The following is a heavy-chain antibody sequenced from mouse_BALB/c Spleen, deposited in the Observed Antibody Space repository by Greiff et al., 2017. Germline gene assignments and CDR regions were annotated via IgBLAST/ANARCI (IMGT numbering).Heavy chain of an antibody. V-gene: IGHV5-12-2*01. CDR1: GFTFSSYT. J-gene: IGHJ2*01. CDR3: ARSLQDYFDY. CDR2: ISNGGGST. Sequence: EVMLVESGGGLVQPGGSLKLSCAASGFTFSSYTMSWVRQTPEKRLEWVAYISNGGGSTYYPDTVKGRFTISRDNPKNTLFLQMTSLRSEDTAMYYCARSLQDYFDYWGQGTTLTVSS. D-gene: IGHD6-1*01.